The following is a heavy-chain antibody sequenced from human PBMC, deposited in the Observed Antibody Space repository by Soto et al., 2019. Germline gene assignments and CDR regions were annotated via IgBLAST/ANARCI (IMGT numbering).Heavy chain of an antibody. D-gene: IGHD3-10*01. J-gene: IGHJ4*02. V-gene: IGHV4-61*01. CDR1: GGPVSSGSYY. Sequence: SETLSLTCTVSGGPVSSGSYYWSWIRQPPGKGLEWIGYIYYSGSTNYNPSLKSRVTISVDTSKNQFSLKLSSVTAADTAVYYCARGVLLWFGEPTATFDYWGQGTLVTVSS. CDR2: IYYSGST. CDR3: ARGVLLWFGEPTATFDY.